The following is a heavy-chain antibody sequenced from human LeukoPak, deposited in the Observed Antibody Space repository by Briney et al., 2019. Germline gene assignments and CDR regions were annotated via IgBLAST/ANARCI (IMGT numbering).Heavy chain of an antibody. CDR1: GYTFTSYD. J-gene: IGHJ6*02. D-gene: IGHD3-3*02. V-gene: IGHV1-8*01. CDR3: ARRRLAGSTPPHYYYILDV. CDR2: MNPNSGNR. Sequence: ASVKVSCKASGYTFTSYDINWVRQATGQGLEWMGWMNPNSGNRGSAQNFQGSVTLTMNTSISTAYMELSSLKSEDTAVYYCARRRLAGSTPPHYYYILDVWGQGTTVTVSS.